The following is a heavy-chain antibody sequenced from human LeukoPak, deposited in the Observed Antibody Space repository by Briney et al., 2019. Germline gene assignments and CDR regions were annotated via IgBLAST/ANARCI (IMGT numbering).Heavy chain of an antibody. J-gene: IGHJ4*02. CDR1: GFTFSSYN. V-gene: IGHV3-48*01. D-gene: IGHD2-15*01. CDR2: ISTSSSTI. Sequence: PGGSLRLSCAASGFTFSSYNMNWVRQAPGKGLEWVSHISTSSSTIYYADSVKGRFTISRDNSKNTLYLQMNSLRAEDTAVYYCAKAEGYCSGGSCYPFFDYWGQGTLVTVSS. CDR3: AKAEGYCSGGSCYPFFDY.